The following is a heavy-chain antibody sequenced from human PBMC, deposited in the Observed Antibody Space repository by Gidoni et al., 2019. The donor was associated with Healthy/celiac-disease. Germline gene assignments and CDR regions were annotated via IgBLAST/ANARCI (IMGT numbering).Heavy chain of an antibody. Sequence: QVQLQQWGAGLLKPSETLSLTCAVYGGSFSGYYWSWIRQPPGKGLEWIGEINHSGSTNYNPSLKSRDTISVDTSKNQFSLKLSSVTAADTAVYYCASRGTGDFPIQYYFDYWGQGTLVTVSS. CDR1: GGSFSGYY. CDR2: INHSGST. CDR3: ASRGTGDFPIQYYFDY. V-gene: IGHV4-34*01. D-gene: IGHD7-27*01. J-gene: IGHJ4*02.